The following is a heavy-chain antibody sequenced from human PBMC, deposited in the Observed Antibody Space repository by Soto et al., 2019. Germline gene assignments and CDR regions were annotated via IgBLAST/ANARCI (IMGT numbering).Heavy chain of an antibody. CDR2: ISWDGGST. Sequence: EVQLVESGGVVVQPGGSLRLSCAASGFTFDDYAMHWVRQAPGKGLEWVSLISWDGGSTYYADSVKGRFTISRDNSKNSLYLQMNSLRAEDTALYYCAKDMGRIGGRFLEWTPYGMDVWGQGTTVTVSS. CDR1: GFTFDDYA. CDR3: AKDMGRIGGRFLEWTPYGMDV. J-gene: IGHJ6*02. D-gene: IGHD3-3*01. V-gene: IGHV3-43D*04.